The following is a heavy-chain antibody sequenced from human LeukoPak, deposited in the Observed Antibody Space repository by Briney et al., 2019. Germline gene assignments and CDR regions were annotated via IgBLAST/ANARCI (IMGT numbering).Heavy chain of an antibody. V-gene: IGHV3-30*02. CDR3: AKDHSRLYSHGPFGF. CDR2: RQYDGSNK. CDR1: GFTFSSYG. J-gene: IGHJ4*02. D-gene: IGHD5-18*01. Sequence: PGGSLRLSSAAYGFTFSSYGMHWVRQAPGKGLEWVAFRQYDGSNKYYADSVKGRFTISRDNSRNTVDLQMNSLRGEETAVYSCAKDHSRLYSHGPFGFLGQGTLVTVSS.